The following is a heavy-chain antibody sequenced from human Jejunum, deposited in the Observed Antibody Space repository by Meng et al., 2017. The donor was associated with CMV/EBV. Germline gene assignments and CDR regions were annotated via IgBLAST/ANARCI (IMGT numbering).Heavy chain of an antibody. D-gene: IGHD1-14*01. CDR2: INQSVGS. Sequence: QVHLQQWGAGLLKPSETLSLTCAVSGGSFSHYYWTWIRQSPGKGLEWIGEINQSVGSNYNPPLKSRVTMSLDTSKNHFSLKLDSVTAADTAVYYCARGGGINRWFDPWGQGTLVTVSS. J-gene: IGHJ5*02. CDR1: GGSFSHYY. CDR3: ARGGGINRWFDP. V-gene: IGHV4-34*01.